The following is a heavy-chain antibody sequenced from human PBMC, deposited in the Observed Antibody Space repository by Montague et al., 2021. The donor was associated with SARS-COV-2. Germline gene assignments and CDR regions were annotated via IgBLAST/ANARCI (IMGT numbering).Heavy chain of an antibody. V-gene: IGHV4-34*01. CDR1: GGSFSGYY. CDR3: ARLPVYYYYYMDV. Sequence: SETLSLTCAVYGGSFSGYYWTWIRQSPGKGLEWIGEINHSGSTNYSPSLKSRVTISVDTSKNQFSLKLSSVTAADTAVYYCARLPVYYYYYMDVWGKGTTVTVSS. J-gene: IGHJ6*03. CDR2: INHSGST.